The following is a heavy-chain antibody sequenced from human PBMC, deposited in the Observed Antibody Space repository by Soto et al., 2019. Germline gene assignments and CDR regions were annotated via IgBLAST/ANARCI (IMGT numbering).Heavy chain of an antibody. CDR2: INPNSGGT. Sequence: ASVKVSCKASGYTFTGYYMHWARQAPGQGLEWMGWINPNSGGTNYAQKFQGRVTMTRDTSISTAYMELSRLRSDDTAVYYCALIFRFLEWLSLDYWGQGTLVTVSS. CDR1: GYTFTGYY. V-gene: IGHV1-2*02. D-gene: IGHD3-3*01. CDR3: ALIFRFLEWLSLDY. J-gene: IGHJ4*02.